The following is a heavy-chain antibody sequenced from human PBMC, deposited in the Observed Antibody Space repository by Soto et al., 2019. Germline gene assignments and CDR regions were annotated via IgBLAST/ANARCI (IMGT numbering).Heavy chain of an antibody. CDR1: GGSISSGGYY. CDR2: IYYSGST. Sequence: PSETLSLTCTVSGGSISSGGYYWSWIRQHPGKGLEWIGYIYYSGSTYYNPSLKSRVTISVDTSKNQFSLKLSSVTAADTAVYYCARAYGSGSGWFDPWGQGTLVTVSS. V-gene: IGHV4-31*03. J-gene: IGHJ5*02. D-gene: IGHD3-10*01. CDR3: ARAYGSGSGWFDP.